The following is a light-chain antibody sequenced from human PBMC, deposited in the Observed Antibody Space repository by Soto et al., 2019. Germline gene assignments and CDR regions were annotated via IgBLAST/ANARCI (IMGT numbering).Light chain of an antibody. J-gene: IGKJ1*01. CDR2: GTS. Sequence: EIVMTQSPATLSVSPGERATLSCRASQSVSSNLAWYQQKPGQAPRLLLYGTSTRATGIPARFSGSRSGTEXXXTXSSLQSEDFAVYYCQHYNNWPRTFGQGTKVEIK. V-gene: IGKV3-15*01. CDR3: QHYNNWPRT. CDR1: QSVSSN.